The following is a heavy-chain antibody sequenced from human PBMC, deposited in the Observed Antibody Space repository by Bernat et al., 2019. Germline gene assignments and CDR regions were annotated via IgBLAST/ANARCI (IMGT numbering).Heavy chain of an antibody. CDR1: GGSLSSYY. Sequence: QVQLQESGPGLVKPSETLSLTCTVSGGSLSSYYWSWIRQPPGKGLEWIGYIYYSGSTNYNPSLKSRVTISVDTSKNQFSLKLSSVTAADTAMYYCARDRPYCSGGSCSGWFDPWGQGTLVTVSS. D-gene: IGHD2-15*01. J-gene: IGHJ5*02. V-gene: IGHV4-59*01. CDR2: IYYSGST. CDR3: ARDRPYCSGGSCSGWFDP.